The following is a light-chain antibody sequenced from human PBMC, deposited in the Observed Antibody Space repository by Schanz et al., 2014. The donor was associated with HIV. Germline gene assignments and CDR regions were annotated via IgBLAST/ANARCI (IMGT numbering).Light chain of an antibody. CDR1: SSDVGGYNY. V-gene: IGLV2-14*03. CDR2: DVS. CDR3: SSYTTSSTQV. J-gene: IGLJ1*01. Sequence: QSALTQPPSASGSPGQSVAISCTGTSSDVGGYNYVSWYQHHPGKAPTLMIYDVSNRPSGISNRFSGSKSGNTASLTISGLRAEDESDYYCSSYTTSSTQVFGTGTKLTVL.